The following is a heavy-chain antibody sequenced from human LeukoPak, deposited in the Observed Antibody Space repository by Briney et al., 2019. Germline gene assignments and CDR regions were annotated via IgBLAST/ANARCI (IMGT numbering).Heavy chain of an antibody. Sequence: GGSLRLSCAASGFTFGSYGMHWVRQAPGKGLEWVAVIWYDGSNKYYADSVKGRFTISRDNSKNTLYLQMNSLRAEDTAVYYCARDSDYDSSGYPQPGFDYWGQGTLVTVSS. J-gene: IGHJ4*02. CDR3: ARDSDYDSSGYPQPGFDY. CDR2: IWYDGSNK. CDR1: GFTFGSYG. V-gene: IGHV3-33*01. D-gene: IGHD3-22*01.